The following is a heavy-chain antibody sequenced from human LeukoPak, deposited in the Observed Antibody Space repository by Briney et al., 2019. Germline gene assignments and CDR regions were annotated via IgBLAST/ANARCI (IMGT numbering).Heavy chain of an antibody. V-gene: IGHV1-18*01. J-gene: IGHJ4*02. D-gene: IGHD3-10*01. Sequence: ASVKVSCKASGYTFTSYGISWVRQAPGQGLEWMGWISAYNGNTNYAQKLQGRVTMTTDTSTSTAYMELRSLRSDDTAVCYCARDLEDTMVRGVISFDYWGQGTLVTVSS. CDR2: ISAYNGNT. CDR1: GYTFTSYG. CDR3: ARDLEDTMVRGVISFDY.